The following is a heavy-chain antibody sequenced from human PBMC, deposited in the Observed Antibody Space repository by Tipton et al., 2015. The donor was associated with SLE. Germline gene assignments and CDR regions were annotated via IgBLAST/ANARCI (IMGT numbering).Heavy chain of an antibody. CDR1: GFTFSSYW. CDR2: IHPDGTYT. Sequence: SLRLSCAASGFTFSSYWMLWLRQTPGKGLVWVSRIHPDGTYTNYADSVKGRFTISRDNAKHTLCLQMNSLRAEDTAVYYCASRLSSRCLDCWGQGTLATVSS. D-gene: IGHD2/OR15-2a*01. CDR3: ASRLSSRCLDC. V-gene: IGHV3-74*01. J-gene: IGHJ4*02.